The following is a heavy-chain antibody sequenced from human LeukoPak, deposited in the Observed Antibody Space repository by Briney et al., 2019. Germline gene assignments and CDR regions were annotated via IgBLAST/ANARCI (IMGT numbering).Heavy chain of an antibody. D-gene: IGHD6-13*01. Sequence: PSETLSLTCTVSGGSISSYYWSWIRQPPGKGLEWIGYIYYSGSTNYNPSLKSRVTISVDTSKNQFSLKLSSVTAADTAVYYCARLDSSSSYWGQGTLVTVSS. CDR1: GGSISSYY. J-gene: IGHJ4*02. V-gene: IGHV4-59*08. CDR2: IYYSGST. CDR3: ARLDSSSSY.